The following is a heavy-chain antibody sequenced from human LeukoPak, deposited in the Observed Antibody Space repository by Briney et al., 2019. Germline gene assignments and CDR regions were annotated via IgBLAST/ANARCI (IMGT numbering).Heavy chain of an antibody. CDR2: ITSSSSYT. V-gene: IGHV3-11*06. CDR1: GFTFSDYY. J-gene: IGHJ4*02. CDR3: ARAAVAGTVHDY. Sequence: PGWSLRLSCAASGFTFSDYYMSWIRQAPGKGLEWLSYITSSSSYTNYADSVKGRFTISRDNAKTSLYLQLNSLRAEDTAVYYCARAAVAGTVHDYWGQGTLVTVSS. D-gene: IGHD1-1*01.